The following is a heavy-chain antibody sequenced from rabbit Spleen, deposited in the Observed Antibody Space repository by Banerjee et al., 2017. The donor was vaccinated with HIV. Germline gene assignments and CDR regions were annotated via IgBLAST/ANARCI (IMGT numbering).Heavy chain of an antibody. Sequence: QSLEESGGGLVQPEGSLALTCTVSGIDFSSYYLDSMCWVRQAPGKGLEWIACILGGSSGATYYANWAKGRFTISKTSSTTVTLQMTSLTPADTATYFCARDVGIDVYRFSLWGQGTLVTVS. CDR1: GIDFSSYYLDS. J-gene: IGHJ4*01. D-gene: IGHD4-2*01. CDR2: ILGGSSGAT. CDR3: ARDVGIDVYRFSL. V-gene: IGHV1S40*01.